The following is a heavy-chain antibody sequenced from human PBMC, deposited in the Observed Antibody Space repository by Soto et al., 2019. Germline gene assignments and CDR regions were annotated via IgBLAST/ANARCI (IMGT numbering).Heavy chain of an antibody. CDR1: GFTVSSNY. CDR2: IYSGGST. V-gene: IGHV3-53*01. J-gene: IGHJ3*02. CDR3: ARERLDSSGYTLAFDI. D-gene: IGHD3-22*01. Sequence: HPGGSLRLSCAASGFTVSSNYMSWVRQAPGKGLEWVSVIYSGGSTYYADSVKGRFTISRDNSKNTLYLQMNSLRAEDTAVYYCARERLDSSGYTLAFDIWGQGTMVTVSS.